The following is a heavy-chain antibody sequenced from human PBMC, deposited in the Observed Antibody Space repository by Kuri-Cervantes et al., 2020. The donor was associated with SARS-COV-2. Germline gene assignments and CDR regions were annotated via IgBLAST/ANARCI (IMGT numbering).Heavy chain of an antibody. CDR3: ARLITLSIAARPGEVDP. V-gene: IGHV4-59*08. J-gene: IGHJ5*02. CDR1: GGSISSYY. D-gene: IGHD6-6*01. Sequence: GSLRLSCTVSGGSISSYYWSWIRQPPGKGLEWIGYIYYSGSTNYNPSLKSRVTISVDTSKNQFSLKLSSVTAADTAVYYCARLITLSIAARPGEVDPWGQGTLVTVSS. CDR2: IYYSGST.